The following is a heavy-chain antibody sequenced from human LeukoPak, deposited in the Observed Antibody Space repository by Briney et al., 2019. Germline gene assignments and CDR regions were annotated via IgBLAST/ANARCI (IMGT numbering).Heavy chain of an antibody. CDR3: AAEAMTAKINYYGMDV. Sequence: SVKVSCKASGFTFTSSAVQWVRQARGQRLEWIGWIVVGSGNTNYAQKFQERVTITMDMSTSTAYMELSSLRSEDTAVYYCAAEAMTAKINYYGMDVWGKGTTVTVSS. D-gene: IGHD5-12*01. V-gene: IGHV1-58*01. CDR2: IVVGSGNT. J-gene: IGHJ6*04. CDR1: GFTFTSSA.